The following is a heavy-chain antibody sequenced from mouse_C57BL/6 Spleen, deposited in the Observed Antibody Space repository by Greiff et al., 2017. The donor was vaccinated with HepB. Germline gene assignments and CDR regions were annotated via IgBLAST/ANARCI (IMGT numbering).Heavy chain of an antibody. Sequence: VQLQQPGAELVMPGASVKLSCKASGYTFTSYWMHWVKQRPGQGLEWIGEIDPSDSYTNYNQKFKGKSTLTVDKSSSTAYMQLSSLTSEDSAVYYCARAKLLGVWGQWTLVTVSA. CDR1: GYTFTSYW. D-gene: IGHD4-1*01. J-gene: IGHJ3*01. V-gene: IGHV1-69*01. CDR3: ARAKLLGV. CDR2: IDPSDSYT.